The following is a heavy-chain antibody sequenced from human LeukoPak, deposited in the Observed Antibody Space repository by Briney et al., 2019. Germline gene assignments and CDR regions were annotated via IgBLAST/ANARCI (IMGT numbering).Heavy chain of an antibody. D-gene: IGHD6-6*01. CDR1: SGSISSGDYY. CDR2: IYYSGST. J-gene: IGHJ4*02. Sequence: PSQTLSLTCTVSSGSISSGDYYWSWIRQPPGKGLEWIGYIYYSGSTYYNPSLKSRVTISVDTSKNQFSLKLSSVTAADTAVYYCARGYRLWAAHPFFDYWGQGTLVTVSS. V-gene: IGHV4-30-4*08. CDR3: ARGYRLWAAHPFFDY.